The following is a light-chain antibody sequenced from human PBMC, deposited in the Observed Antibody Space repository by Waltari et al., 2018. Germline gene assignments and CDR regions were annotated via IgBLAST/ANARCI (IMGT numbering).Light chain of an antibody. V-gene: IGLV2-8*01. CDR3: SSYAGSNNWV. J-gene: IGLJ3*02. Sequence: QSALTQPPSASGSPGQSVTISCTGTSSDVGGYNYVSWYQQHPGKAHKLMIFEVSKRPSGFPDRFSASKSGNTASLTVSGLQADDESHYYCSSYAGSNNWVFGGGTKLTVL. CDR2: EVS. CDR1: SSDVGGYNY.